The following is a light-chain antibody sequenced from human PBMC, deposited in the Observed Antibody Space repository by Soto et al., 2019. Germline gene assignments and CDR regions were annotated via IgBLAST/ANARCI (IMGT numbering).Light chain of an antibody. CDR2: GAS. CDR3: QQSFRTPFT. V-gene: IGKV1-39*01. CDR1: QTISTY. Sequence: DIQMTQSPSPLSASVGDRVTITCRASQTISTYLNWYQQKPGKAPKLLIYGASSLQSGVPSRFSGSGSGTDFTLTISSLQPEDFATYYCQQSFRTPFTFGPGTKVDIK. J-gene: IGKJ3*01.